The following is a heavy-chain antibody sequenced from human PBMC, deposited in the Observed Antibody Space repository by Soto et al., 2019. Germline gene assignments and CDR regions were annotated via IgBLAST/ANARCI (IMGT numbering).Heavy chain of an antibody. CDR2: ISYDGSNK. J-gene: IGHJ4*02. CDR1: GFTFSSYA. CDR3: ARDGSGCSGGSCYSGIDY. V-gene: IGHV3-30-3*01. Sequence: QVQLVESGGGVVQPGRSLRLSCAASGFTFSSYAMHWVRQAPGKGLEWVALISYDGSNKYYADSVKGRFTISRDNSKNTLYLQMNSLRAEDTVVYYCARDGSGCSGGSCYSGIDYWGQGTLVTVSS. D-gene: IGHD2-15*01.